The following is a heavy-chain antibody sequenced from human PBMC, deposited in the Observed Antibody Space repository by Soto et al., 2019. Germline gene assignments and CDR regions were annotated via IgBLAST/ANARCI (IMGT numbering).Heavy chain of an antibody. J-gene: IGHJ4*02. CDR3: ARRARPMGCSGGSCYDPSFDY. D-gene: IGHD2-15*01. CDR2: IYYSGST. Sequence: QLQLQESGPGLVKPSETLSLTCTVSGGSISSSSYYWGWIRQPPGKRLEWIGRIYYSGSTYYNPSLKSRVTISVDTSKNQFSLKLSSVTAADTAVYYCARRARPMGCSGGSCYDPSFDYWGQGTLVTVSS. CDR1: GGSISSSSYY. V-gene: IGHV4-39*01.